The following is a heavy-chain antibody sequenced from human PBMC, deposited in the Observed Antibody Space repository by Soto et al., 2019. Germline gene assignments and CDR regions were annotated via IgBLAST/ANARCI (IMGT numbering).Heavy chain of an antibody. Sequence: LRLSCAASGFTFSSYAMSWVRQAPGKGLEWVSAISGSGGSTYYADSVKGRFTISRDNSKNTLYLQMNSLRAEDTAVYYCAKDGGYSYGYSPRYYYGMDVWGQGTTVTVSS. CDR2: ISGSGGST. D-gene: IGHD5-18*01. V-gene: IGHV3-23*01. J-gene: IGHJ6*02. CDR1: GFTFSSYA. CDR3: AKDGGYSYGYSPRYYYGMDV.